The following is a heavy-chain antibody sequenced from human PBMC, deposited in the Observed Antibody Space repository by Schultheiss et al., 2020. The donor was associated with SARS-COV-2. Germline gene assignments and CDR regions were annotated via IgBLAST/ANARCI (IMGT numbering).Heavy chain of an antibody. CDR2: ISSNGGST. CDR1: GFTFSSYA. Sequence: GGSLRLSCSASGFTFSSYAMHWVRQAPGKGLEYVSAISSNGGSTYYADSVKGRFTISRDNSKNTLYLQMSSLRAEDTAVYYCVKAQDDSSGYYLYNLFDPWGQGTLVTVSS. J-gene: IGHJ5*02. D-gene: IGHD3-22*01. V-gene: IGHV3-64D*06. CDR3: VKAQDDSSGYYLYNLFDP.